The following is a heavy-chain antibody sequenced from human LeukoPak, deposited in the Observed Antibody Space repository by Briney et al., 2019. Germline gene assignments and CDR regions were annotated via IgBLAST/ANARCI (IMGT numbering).Heavy chain of an antibody. Sequence: PGGSLRLSCAASGFTFSSCWMSWVRQAPGKGLEWVANIKQDGSEKYYVDSVKGRFTISRDNAKNSLYLQMNSLRAEDTAVYYCARDLGYSYGYWNYWGQGTLVTVSS. D-gene: IGHD5-18*01. CDR3: ARDLGYSYGYWNY. J-gene: IGHJ4*02. CDR2: IKQDGSEK. V-gene: IGHV3-7*01. CDR1: GFTFSSCW.